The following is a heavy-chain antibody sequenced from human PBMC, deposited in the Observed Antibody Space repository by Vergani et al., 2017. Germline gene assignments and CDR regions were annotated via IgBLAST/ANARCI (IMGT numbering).Heavy chain of an antibody. CDR3: ARTPTLIQLSNLPDYFDY. J-gene: IGHJ4*02. D-gene: IGHD5-18*01. V-gene: IGHV1-69*10. CDR2: IIPIFGIA. CDR1: GYTFTSYA. Sequence: QVQLVQSGAEVKKPGASVKVSCKASGYTFTSYAISWVRQAPGQGLEWMGGIIPIFGIANYAQKFQGRVTITADKSTSTAYMELSSLRSEDTAVYYCARTPTLIQLSNLPDYFDYWGQGTLVTVSS.